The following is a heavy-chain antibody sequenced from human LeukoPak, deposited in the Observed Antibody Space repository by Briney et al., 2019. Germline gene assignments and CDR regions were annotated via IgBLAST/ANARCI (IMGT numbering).Heavy chain of an antibody. CDR1: GFTFSDYY. D-gene: IGHD3-10*01. CDR2: ISSSGSTI. CDR3: ARDLFRGNMVRGVTIRPFDY. Sequence: GGSLRLSCAASGFTFSDYYMSWIRQAPGKGLEWVSYISSSGSTIYYADSVKGRFTISRDNAKNSLYLQMNSLRAEDTAVYYCARDLFRGNMVRGVTIRPFDYWGQGTLVTVSS. J-gene: IGHJ4*02. V-gene: IGHV3-11*04.